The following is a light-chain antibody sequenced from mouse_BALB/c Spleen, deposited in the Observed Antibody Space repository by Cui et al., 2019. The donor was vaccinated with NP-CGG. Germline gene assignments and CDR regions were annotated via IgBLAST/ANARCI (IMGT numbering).Light chain of an antibody. Sequence: VVTQESALTTSHGGTVILTCRSSTGAVTTSNYANWVQEKPDHLFTGLIGGTSNRAPGVPVRFSGSLIGEKEERKIKGEKKEEEEREGGERGDSTHWVFGGGTKLTVL. CDR3: ERGDSTHWV. CDR2: GTS. J-gene: IGLJ1*01. CDR1: TGAVTTSNY. V-gene: IGLV2*02.